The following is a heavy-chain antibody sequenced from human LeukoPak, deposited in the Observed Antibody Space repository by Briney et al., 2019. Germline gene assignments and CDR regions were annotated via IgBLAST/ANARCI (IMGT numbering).Heavy chain of an antibody. CDR3: ARAAVAGKRTLDY. V-gene: IGHV1-46*01. CDR1: GYTFTSYY. D-gene: IGHD6-19*01. Sequence: ASVKVSCKASGYTFTSYYMHWVRQAPGQGLGWMGIINPSGGSTSYAQKFQGGVTMTRDTSTSTVYMELSSLRSEDTAVYYCARAAVAGKRTLDYWGQGTLVTVSS. CDR2: INPSGGST. J-gene: IGHJ4*02.